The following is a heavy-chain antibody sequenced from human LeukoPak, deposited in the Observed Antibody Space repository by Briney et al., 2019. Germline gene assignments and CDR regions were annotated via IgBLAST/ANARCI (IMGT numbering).Heavy chain of an antibody. D-gene: IGHD3-22*01. V-gene: IGHV3-48*01. CDR1: GFTFSSYG. CDR2: ISSSSSTI. J-gene: IGHJ3*02. Sequence: GGSLRLSCAASGFTFSSYGMTWVRQAPGKGLEWVSYISSSSSTIYYADSVKGRFTISRDNAKNSLYLQMNSLRAEDTAVYYCAKQYYYDSSGYWRYDAFDIWGQGTMVTVSS. CDR3: AKQYYYDSSGYWRYDAFDI.